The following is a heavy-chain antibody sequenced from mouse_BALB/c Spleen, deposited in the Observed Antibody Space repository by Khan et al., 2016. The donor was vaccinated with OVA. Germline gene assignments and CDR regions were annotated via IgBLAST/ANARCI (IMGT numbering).Heavy chain of an antibody. D-gene: IGHD1-3*01. Sequence: QVQLKQSGAELARPGASVKLSCKASGYTFTDYNINWVKQRTGQGLEWIGEIYPGSGNTYFNEKFKVKATLTVDKSSSTVYMQLSSLTSEDSAVYFCAREVGAWFPYWGQGTLLTVSA. CDR3: AREVGAWFPY. V-gene: IGHV1-76*01. J-gene: IGHJ3*01. CDR2: IYPGSGNT. CDR1: GYTFTDYN.